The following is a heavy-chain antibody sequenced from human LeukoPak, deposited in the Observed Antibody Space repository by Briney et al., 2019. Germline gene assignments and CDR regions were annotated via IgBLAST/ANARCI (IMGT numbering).Heavy chain of an antibody. D-gene: IGHD2-2*01. CDR1: GFTFSSYA. CDR3: ATAVPAARYYYYGMDV. CDR2: ISGSGGST. Sequence: PGGSLRLSCAASGFTFSSYAMSWVRQAPGKGLEWVSAISGSGGSTYYADSVKGRFTISRDNSKNTLYLQMNSLRAEDTAVYYCATAVPAARYYYYGMDVWGQGTTVTASS. J-gene: IGHJ6*02. V-gene: IGHV3-23*01.